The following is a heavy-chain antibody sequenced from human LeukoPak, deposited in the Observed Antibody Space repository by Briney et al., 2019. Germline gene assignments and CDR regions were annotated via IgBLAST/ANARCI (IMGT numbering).Heavy chain of an antibody. CDR1: GFTFRSYE. V-gene: IGHV3-48*03. J-gene: IGHJ4*02. CDR2: ISSSGSTI. Sequence: GGSLRLSCAASGFTFRSYEMNWGRQAPGKGREWVSYISSSGSTIYYAEFVKGRFTISRDNAKNSLYLRMNSLRAEDTAVYYCARKGGYGLDFDYWGQGALVTVSS. CDR3: ARKGGYGLDFDY. D-gene: IGHD5-18*01.